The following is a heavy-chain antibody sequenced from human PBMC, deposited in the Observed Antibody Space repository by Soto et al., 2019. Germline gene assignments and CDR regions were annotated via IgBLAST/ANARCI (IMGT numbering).Heavy chain of an antibody. CDR2: ISYDGSNK. J-gene: IGHJ4*02. CDR1: GFTFSSYA. D-gene: IGHD3-22*01. CDR3: ARDLGNNYYDSSGYDSPGY. Sequence: XGSLGLSCAASGFTFSSYAMHGVRQAPGRGLEWVAVISYDGSNKYYADSVKGRFTISRDNSKNTLYLQMNSLRAEDTAVYYCARDLGNNYYDSSGYDSPGYWGQGTLVTVSS. V-gene: IGHV3-30-3*01.